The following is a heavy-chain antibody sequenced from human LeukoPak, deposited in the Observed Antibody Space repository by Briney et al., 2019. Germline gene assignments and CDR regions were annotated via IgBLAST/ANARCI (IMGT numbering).Heavy chain of an antibody. CDR1: GFTFSSYW. CDR3: AELGITMIGGV. CDR2: INNDGSST. J-gene: IGHJ6*04. Sequence: AGGSLRLSCAASGFTFSSYWMHWVRQVPGKGLVWVSRINNDGSSTSYADSVKGRFTISRDNAKNMLYLQMNSLRAEDTAVYYCAELGITMIGGVWGKGTTVTISS. V-gene: IGHV3-74*01. D-gene: IGHD3-10*02.